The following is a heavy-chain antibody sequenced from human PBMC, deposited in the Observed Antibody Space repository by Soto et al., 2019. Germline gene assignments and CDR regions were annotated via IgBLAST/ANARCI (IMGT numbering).Heavy chain of an antibody. D-gene: IGHD2-2*01. CDR3: AKDLGYCSSTSCPRNYYYYGMDV. J-gene: IGHJ6*02. V-gene: IGHV3-23*01. Sequence: GGSLRLSCAASGFTFSSYAMSWVRQAPGKGLEWVSAISGSGGSTYYADSVKGRFTISRDNSKNTLYLQMNSLRAEDTAVYYCAKDLGYCSSTSCPRNYYYYGMDVWGQGTTVTVSS. CDR1: GFTFSSYA. CDR2: ISGSGGST.